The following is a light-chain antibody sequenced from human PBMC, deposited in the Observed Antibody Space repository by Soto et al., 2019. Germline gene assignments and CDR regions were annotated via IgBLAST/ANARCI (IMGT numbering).Light chain of an antibody. J-gene: IGKJ2*01. CDR3: QQYGSS. CDR2: GAS. CDR1: QSVSSSY. Sequence: EIVLTQSPGTLSLSPGERATHSCRASQSVSSSYLAWYQQKPGQAPRLLIYGASSRATGIPDRFSGSGSGTDFTLTISRLEPEDFAVYYCQQYGSSLGQGTKLEIK. V-gene: IGKV3-20*01.